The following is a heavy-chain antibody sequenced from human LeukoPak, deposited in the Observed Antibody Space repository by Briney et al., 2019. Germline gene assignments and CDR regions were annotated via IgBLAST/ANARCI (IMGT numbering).Heavy chain of an antibody. CDR2: ISDSGSII. Sequence: GGSLRLSCAASGFTFSSYEMNWVRQAPGKGLEWVSYISDSGSIIYYADSVKGRFTISRDNAKNSLYLQMNSLRAEDRALYYCARDGSVIHLWGSYYYGMDVWGQGTTVTVSS. J-gene: IGHJ6*02. D-gene: IGHD5-18*01. CDR3: ARDGSVIHLWGSYYYGMDV. CDR1: GFTFSSYE. V-gene: IGHV3-48*03.